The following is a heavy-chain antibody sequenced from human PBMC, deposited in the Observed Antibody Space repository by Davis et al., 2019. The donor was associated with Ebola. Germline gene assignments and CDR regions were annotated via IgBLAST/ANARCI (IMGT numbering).Heavy chain of an antibody. CDR3: AKDLLRLSGNYYASSGSDY. V-gene: IGHV3-33*06. D-gene: IGHD3-22*01. CDR1: GITFSSYG. Sequence: GGSLRLSCAASGITFSSYGMHWGRPAPGKVLVWAAVIWSDGSNIYYAYSLKGRFTISRDNSKNTLYLQMNSLRAEDTAVYYCAKDLLRLSGNYYASSGSDYWGQGTLVTVSS. CDR2: IWSDGSNI. J-gene: IGHJ4*02.